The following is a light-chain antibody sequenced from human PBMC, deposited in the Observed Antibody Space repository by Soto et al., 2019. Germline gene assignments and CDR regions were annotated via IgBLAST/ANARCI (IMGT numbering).Light chain of an antibody. V-gene: IGLV1-40*01. J-gene: IGLJ2*01. Sequence: QAVVTQPPSVSGAPGQRVSISCTGSTSNLGAGFDVQWYQQLPGTAPKLLIYGNTNRPSRVPSRFSSSRSGPSATLAIADLQPEDEAHYYCQSYDSGLTASVFGGGTKVTVL. CDR2: GNT. CDR1: TSNLGAGFD. CDR3: QSYDSGLTASV.